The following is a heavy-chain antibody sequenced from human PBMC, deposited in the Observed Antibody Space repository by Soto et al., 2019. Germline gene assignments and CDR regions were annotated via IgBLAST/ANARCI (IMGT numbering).Heavy chain of an antibody. CDR1: GGSISRGTSS. J-gene: IGHJ4*02. CDR2: IFYSGSF. Sequence: QLHLQESGPGLVKPSQTLSLTCTVPGGSISRGTSSGSWIRQRPGKGREWIGYIFYSGSFYYTPSLRGRVMILADTSKNQFTLRLSSVTAADTAVYYCARAPETPSILGVALPYFFDYWGQGALVTVSS. CDR3: ARAPETPSILGVALPYFFDY. D-gene: IGHD3-3*01. V-gene: IGHV4-31*03.